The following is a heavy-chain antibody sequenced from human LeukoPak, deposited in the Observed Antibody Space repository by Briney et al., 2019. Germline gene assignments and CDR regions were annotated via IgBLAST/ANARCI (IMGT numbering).Heavy chain of an antibody. CDR3: ARGLGDYDAFDV. D-gene: IGHD4-17*01. Sequence: GGSLRLSCSVSGFTFSSYSMNWVRQAPGKGLQWVSSISGGGSYVFYADSVEGRFSVSRDNAKNSVFLQMNSLRAEDTAVYYCARGLGDYDAFDVWGHGTRVTVAS. CDR2: ISGGGSYV. CDR1: GFTFSSYS. V-gene: IGHV3-21*01. J-gene: IGHJ3*01.